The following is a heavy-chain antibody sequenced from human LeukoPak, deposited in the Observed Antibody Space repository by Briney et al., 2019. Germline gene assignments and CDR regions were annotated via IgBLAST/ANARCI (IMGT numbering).Heavy chain of an antibody. Sequence: PSETLSLTCAVYGGSFSGYYWSRIRQPPGKGLEWIGEINHSGSTNYNPSLKSRVTISVDTSKNQFSLKLSSVTAADTAVYYCARAVKGRYCYGYVYWGQGTLVTVSS. V-gene: IGHV4-34*01. CDR1: GGSFSGYY. D-gene: IGHD5-18*01. CDR3: ARAVKGRYCYGYVY. CDR2: INHSGST. J-gene: IGHJ4*02.